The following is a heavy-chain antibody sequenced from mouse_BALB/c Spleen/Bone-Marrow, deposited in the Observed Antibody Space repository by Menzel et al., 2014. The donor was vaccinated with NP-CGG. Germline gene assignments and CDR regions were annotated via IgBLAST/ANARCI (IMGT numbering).Heavy chain of an antibody. CDR1: GYLFTSYY. D-gene: IGHD2-3*01. Sequence: EVQLQQPGPELMKPGASVKISCKASGYLFTSYYMHWVKQSHGESLEWIGYFDPFNGGTSYNQKFKGKATLTVDKSSSTAYMHLSSLTSEDSAVYFCARSYDAYPYAMNYWGQGTSVTVSS. V-gene: IGHV1S135*01. J-gene: IGHJ4*01. CDR2: FDPFNGGT. CDR3: ARSYDAYPYAMNY.